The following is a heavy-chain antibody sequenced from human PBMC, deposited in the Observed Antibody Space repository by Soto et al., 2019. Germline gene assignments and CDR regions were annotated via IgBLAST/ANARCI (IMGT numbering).Heavy chain of an antibody. CDR2: ISYDGSNK. V-gene: IGHV3-30-3*01. CDR1: GFTFSSYA. D-gene: IGHD6-6*01. CDR3: ARVSYSSSSTGWLHYYYYYGMDV. J-gene: IGHJ6*02. Sequence: QVQLVESGGGVVQPGRSLRLSCAASGFTFSSYAMHWVRQAPGKGLEWVAVISYDGSNKYYADSVKGRFTISRDNSKNTLYLQMNSLRAEDTAVYYCARVSYSSSSTGWLHYYYYYGMDVWGQWTTVTVSS.